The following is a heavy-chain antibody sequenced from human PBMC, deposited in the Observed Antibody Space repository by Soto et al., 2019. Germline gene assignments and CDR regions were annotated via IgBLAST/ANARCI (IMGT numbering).Heavy chain of an antibody. Sequence: ASVKVSCKASGYTFTSYGISWVRQAPGQGLEWMGWISAYNGNTNYAQKLQGRVTMTTDTSTSTAYMELRSLRSDDTAVYYCARRYSCSSTSCPYYYYGMDVWGQGTTVTVSS. J-gene: IGHJ6*02. CDR2: ISAYNGNT. D-gene: IGHD2-2*01. CDR1: GYTFTSYG. V-gene: IGHV1-18*01. CDR3: ARRYSCSSTSCPYYYYGMDV.